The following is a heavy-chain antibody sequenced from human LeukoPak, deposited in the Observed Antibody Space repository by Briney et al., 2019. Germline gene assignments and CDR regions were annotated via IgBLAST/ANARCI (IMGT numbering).Heavy chain of an antibody. CDR3: ARASDGYNPLGGDY. J-gene: IGHJ4*02. D-gene: IGHD5-24*01. CDR2: IWYDGSNK. Sequence: GGSLRLSCVASGFTFSSYGMHWVRQAPGKGLEWVAVIWYDGSNKYYADSVKGRFTISRDNSKNTLYLQMNSLRAEDTAVYYCARASDGYNPLGGDYWGQGTLVTVSS. V-gene: IGHV3-33*01. CDR1: GFTFSSYG.